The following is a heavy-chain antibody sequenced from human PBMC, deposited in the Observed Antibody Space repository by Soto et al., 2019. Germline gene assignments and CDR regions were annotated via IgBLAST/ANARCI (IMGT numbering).Heavy chain of an antibody. D-gene: IGHD7-27*01. CDR3: ARDPLGTGVLVTDAFDI. J-gene: IGHJ3*02. Sequence: ASVKVSCKASGYTFTSYYMHWVRQAPGQGLEWMGIINPSGGSTSYAQKFQGRVTMTRERSTSTVYMELSSLRSEDTAVYYCARDPLGTGVLVTDAFDIWGQGTMVTVSS. CDR2: INPSGGST. V-gene: IGHV1-46*03. CDR1: GYTFTSYY.